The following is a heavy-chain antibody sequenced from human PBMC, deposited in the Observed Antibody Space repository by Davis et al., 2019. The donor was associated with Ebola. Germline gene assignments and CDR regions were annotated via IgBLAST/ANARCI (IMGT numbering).Heavy chain of an antibody. CDR2: IYYRGST. V-gene: IGHV4-61*01. Sequence: MPGGSLRLSCSVSGASVINDRFHWTWIRQSPGKGLEWIGYIYYRGSTNYNPSLRNRVTISVDSSKNQFSLILTSVTAADTAVYYCARVHEYTDYFHFDPWARESWSPSPQ. J-gene: IGHJ5*02. CDR3: ARVHEYTDYFHFDP. CDR1: GASVINDRFH. D-gene: IGHD2/OR15-2a*01.